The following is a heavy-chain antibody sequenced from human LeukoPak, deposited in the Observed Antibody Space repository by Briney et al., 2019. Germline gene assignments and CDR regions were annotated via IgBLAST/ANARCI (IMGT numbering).Heavy chain of an antibody. Sequence: GGSLRLSCAASGFTFSSYGMHWVRQAPCKGLEWVAFIRYDGSNKYYADSVKGRFTISRDNSKNTLYLQMNSLRAEDTAVYYCARVGDYSGSSLYYYYMDVWGKGTTVTVSS. J-gene: IGHJ6*03. V-gene: IGHV3-30*02. CDR3: ARVGDYSGSSLYYYYMDV. D-gene: IGHD1-26*01. CDR1: GFTFSSYG. CDR2: IRYDGSNK.